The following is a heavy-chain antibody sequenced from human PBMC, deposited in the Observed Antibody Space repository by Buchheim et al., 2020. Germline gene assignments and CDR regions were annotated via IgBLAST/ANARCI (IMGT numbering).Heavy chain of an antibody. D-gene: IGHD4-17*01. Sequence: QVQLVESGGGVVQPGRSLRLSCAASGFTFSSYGMHWVRQAPGKGLEWVAVISYDGSNKYYADSVKGRFTISRDNSKNTLYLQMNSLRAEETAVYYCAKEGYGDFYFYYYYYGMDVWGQGTT. CDR2: ISYDGSNK. CDR3: AKEGYGDFYFYYYYYGMDV. V-gene: IGHV3-30*18. J-gene: IGHJ6*02. CDR1: GFTFSSYG.